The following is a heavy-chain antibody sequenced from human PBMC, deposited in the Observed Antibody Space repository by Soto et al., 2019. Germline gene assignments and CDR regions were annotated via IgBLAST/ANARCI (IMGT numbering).Heavy chain of an antibody. D-gene: IGHD2-15*01. CDR3: ARGVVAATYYYYGMDV. J-gene: IGHJ6*02. V-gene: IGHV3-30-3*01. Sequence: LRLSCAASGFTFSSYAMHWVRQAPGKGLEWVAVISYDGSNKYYADSVKGRFTISRDNSKNTLYLQMNSLRAEDTAVYYCARGVVAATYYYYGMDVWGQGTTVTVSS. CDR2: ISYDGSNK. CDR1: GFTFSSYA.